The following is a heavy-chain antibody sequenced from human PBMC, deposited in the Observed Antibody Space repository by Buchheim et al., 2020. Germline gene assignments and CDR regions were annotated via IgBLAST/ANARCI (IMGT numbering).Heavy chain of an antibody. D-gene: IGHD3-22*01. CDR2: ITGSSSFL. J-gene: IGHJ6*02. V-gene: IGHV3-21*01. Sequence: EVQLVESGGGLVKPGGSLRLSCTASGFTFGSYKMNWVRQAPGKGLEWVSSITGSSSFLYYADSVKGRFTVSRDNAKNSLYLLMNGLRPEDTAVYLCARVGRYYDSSGFYFSGFFYNGMDVWGQGTT. CDR3: ARVGRYYDSSGFYFSGFFYNGMDV. CDR1: GFTFGSYK.